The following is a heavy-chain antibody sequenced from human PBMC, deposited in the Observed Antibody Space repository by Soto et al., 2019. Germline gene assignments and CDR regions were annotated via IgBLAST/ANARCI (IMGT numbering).Heavy chain of an antibody. CDR2: ISYHGRDE. CDR3: ARGRFSTTLYAGFAP. J-gene: IGHJ5*02. D-gene: IGHD2-2*01. V-gene: IGHV3-30*04. Sequence: QVQLVESGGGVVQFGRSLRLSCAASGFTFTSYAMHWVRQAPGKGLEWVAAISYHGRDEYYADSVKGRFSISRENSKNTLNLERNSRRVEDTAVYYGARGRFSTTLYAGFAPWGQGTLVTVSS. CDR1: GFTFTSYA.